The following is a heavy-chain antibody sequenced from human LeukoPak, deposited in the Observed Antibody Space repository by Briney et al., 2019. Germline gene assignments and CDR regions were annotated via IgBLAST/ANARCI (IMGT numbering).Heavy chain of an antibody. Sequence: PSETLSLTFAVSGGSISSGGYSWSWIRQPPGKGLEWIGYIYHSGSTNYNPSLKSRVTISVDTSKNQFSLKLSSVTAADTAVYYCARDRWIQLWLPCAFDIWGQGTMVTVSS. D-gene: IGHD5-18*01. CDR1: GGSISSGGYS. CDR2: IYHSGST. CDR3: ARDRWIQLWLPCAFDI. J-gene: IGHJ3*02. V-gene: IGHV4-30-2*01.